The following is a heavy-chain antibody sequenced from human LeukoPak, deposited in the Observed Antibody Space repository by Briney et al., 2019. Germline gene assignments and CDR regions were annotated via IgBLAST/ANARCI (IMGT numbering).Heavy chain of an antibody. J-gene: IGHJ5*02. D-gene: IGHD4-23*01. Sequence: SDPLSLTCTVSGGSISSGDYYWSWIRQPPGNGREWIGYIYYSGSAYYHPALKIRVTLSVDTSKNQFSLKLSSVTAADTAVYYCVRDYGGRWFDPWGEGTLVTVSS. CDR2: IYYSGSA. CDR1: GGSISSGDYY. V-gene: IGHV4-30-4*02. CDR3: VRDYGGRWFDP.